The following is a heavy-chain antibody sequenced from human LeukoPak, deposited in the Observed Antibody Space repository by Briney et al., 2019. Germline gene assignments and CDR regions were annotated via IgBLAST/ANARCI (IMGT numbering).Heavy chain of an antibody. Sequence: ASVKVSCTVSGYTLTELSMHWVRQAPGKGLEWMGGFDPEDGETIYAQKFQGRVTMTEDTSTDTAYMELSSLRSEDTAVYYCATWHYDSSGYFPDRFDYWGQGTLVTVSS. CDR2: FDPEDGET. D-gene: IGHD3-22*01. V-gene: IGHV1-24*01. CDR1: GYTLTELS. J-gene: IGHJ4*02. CDR3: ATWHYDSSGYFPDRFDY.